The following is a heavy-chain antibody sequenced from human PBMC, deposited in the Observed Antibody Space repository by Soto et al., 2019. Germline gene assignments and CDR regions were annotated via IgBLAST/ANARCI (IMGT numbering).Heavy chain of an antibody. V-gene: IGHV1-2*02. J-gene: IGHJ4*02. CDR1: GYTLTGHY. D-gene: IGHD5-12*01. CDR3: GRGRSGQIVVFY. CDR2: IGPETGAT. Sequence: ASVKVSCKASGYTLTGHYIHWVRQAPEQGPEWMGEIGPETGATRYAQKFRGRVTMTRDMSITTVYMELNNLSPDDTAVYYCGRGRSGQIVVFYWGQGTPVTVSS.